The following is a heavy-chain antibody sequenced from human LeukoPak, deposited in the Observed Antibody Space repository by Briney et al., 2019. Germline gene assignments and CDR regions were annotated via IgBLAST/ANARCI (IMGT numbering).Heavy chain of an antibody. J-gene: IGHJ4*02. CDR3: ARAAPRAFDY. V-gene: IGHV4-59*02. CDR1: GGSVSSYY. CDR2: IYYSGST. Sequence: SETLPLTCTVSGGSVSSYYWSWIRQPPGKGLEWIGYIYYSGSTNYNPSLKSRVTISVDTSKNRFSLKLSSVTAADTAAYYCARAAPRAFDYWGQGTLVTVSS.